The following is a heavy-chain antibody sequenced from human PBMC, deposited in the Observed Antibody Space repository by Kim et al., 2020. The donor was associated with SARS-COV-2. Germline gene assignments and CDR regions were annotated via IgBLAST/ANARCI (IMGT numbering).Heavy chain of an antibody. CDR1: GFTFSSYG. CDR2: IWYDGSNK. V-gene: IGHV3-33*01. CDR3: ASGGSPYYDIWGGYYGM. J-gene: IGHJ6*01. Sequence: GGSLRLSCAASGFTFSSYGMHWVRQAPGKGLEWVGVIWYDGSNKYYADSVKGRFTISRDNSKNTLYLQMNSLRAEDTAVYYCASGGSPYYDIWGGYYGM. D-gene: IGHD3-9*01.